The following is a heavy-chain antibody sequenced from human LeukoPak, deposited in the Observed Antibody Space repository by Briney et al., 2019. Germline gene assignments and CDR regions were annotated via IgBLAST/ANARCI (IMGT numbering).Heavy chain of an antibody. CDR3: ARRLSGDY. CDR1: GFTFNSYW. Sequence: GGSLRLSCAASGFTFNSYWMTWVRQAPGKGLEWVANIKEDGSEKYCVDSVTGRFTISRDNAKNTLYLQMNSLRAEDTAVYYCARRLSGDYWGQGTLVTVSS. J-gene: IGHJ4*02. V-gene: IGHV3-7*02. CDR2: IKEDGSEK.